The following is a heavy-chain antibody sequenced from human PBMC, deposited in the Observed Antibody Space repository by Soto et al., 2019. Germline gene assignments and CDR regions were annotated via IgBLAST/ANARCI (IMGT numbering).Heavy chain of an antibody. CDR1: GGSISSYY. J-gene: IGHJ6*02. CDR2: IYYSGST. Sequence: SETLSLTCTVSGGSISSYYWSWIRQPPGKGLEWIGYIYYSGSTNYNPSLKSRVTISVDTSKNQFSLKLSSVTAADTAVYYCARTEVGYYYDSSGYPAEYYGMDVWGQGTTVTVSS. V-gene: IGHV4-59*01. CDR3: ARTEVGYYYDSSGYPAEYYGMDV. D-gene: IGHD3-22*01.